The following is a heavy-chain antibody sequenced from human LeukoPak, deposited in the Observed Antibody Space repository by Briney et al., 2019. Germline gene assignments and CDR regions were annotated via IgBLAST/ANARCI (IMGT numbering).Heavy chain of an antibody. V-gene: IGHV4-34*01. Sequence: SETLSLTCAVYGGSFSGYYWSWIRQPPGKGLEWIGEINHSGSTNYNPSLKSRVTISVDTSKNQFSLKLSSVTAADTAVYYCATTYYDFWSGYYRSRGFDLWGRGTLVTVSS. D-gene: IGHD3-3*01. CDR2: INHSGST. CDR1: GGSFSGYY. J-gene: IGHJ2*01. CDR3: ATTYYDFWSGYYRSRGFDL.